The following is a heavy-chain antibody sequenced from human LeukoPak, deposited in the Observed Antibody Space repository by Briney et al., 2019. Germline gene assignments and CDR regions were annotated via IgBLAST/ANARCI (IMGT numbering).Heavy chain of an antibody. CDR2: IYSGGST. CDR3: ARHLAAAGPFDY. J-gene: IGHJ4*02. CDR1: GFTFSSYS. Sequence: GGSLRLSCAASGFTFSSYSMNWVRQAPGKGLEWVSVIYSGGSTYYADSVKGRFTISRDNSKNTLYLQMNSLRAEDTAVYYCARHLAAAGPFDYWGQGTLVTVSS. D-gene: IGHD6-13*01. V-gene: IGHV3-66*04.